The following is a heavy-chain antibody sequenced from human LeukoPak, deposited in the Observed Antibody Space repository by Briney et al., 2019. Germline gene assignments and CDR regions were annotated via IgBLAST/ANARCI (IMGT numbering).Heavy chain of an antibody. CDR2: VLDNENP. CDR1: GFTFSTST. CDR3: AAERYSDGCCWFDP. D-gene: IGHD1-26*01. Sequence: GASVKVSCKTTGFTFSTSTIQWVRQARGQPLEWIGWVLDNENPRYTQKFQGRLTLTRDMSTSTAYMELSGLTSEDTALYYCAAERYSDGCCWFDPWGQGTLVTVSS. J-gene: IGHJ5*02. V-gene: IGHV1-58*02.